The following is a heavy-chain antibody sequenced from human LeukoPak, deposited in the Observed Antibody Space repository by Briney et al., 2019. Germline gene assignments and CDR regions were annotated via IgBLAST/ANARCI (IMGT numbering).Heavy chain of an antibody. J-gene: IGHJ3*02. CDR3: AKLIAVEDAFDI. D-gene: IGHD6-19*01. CDR2: IYYSGST. V-gene: IGHV4-39*01. CDR1: GGSISSSSYY. Sequence: PSETLSLTCTVSGGSISSSSYYWGWIRQPPGKGLEWIGSIYYSGSTYYSPSLKSRVTISVDTSKNQFSLKLSSVTAADTAVYYCAKLIAVEDAFDIWGQGTMVTVSS.